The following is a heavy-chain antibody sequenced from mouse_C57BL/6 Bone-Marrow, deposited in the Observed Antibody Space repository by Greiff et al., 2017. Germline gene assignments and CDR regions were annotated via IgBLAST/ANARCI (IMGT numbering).Heavy chain of an antibody. J-gene: IGHJ2*01. CDR2: FNPYNGGT. V-gene: IGHV1-19*01. CDR1: GYTFTDYS. D-gene: IGHD1-1*01. CDR3: ASRITTVAIFDY. Sequence: EVQLQQSGPVLVKPGASVKMSCKASGYTFTDYSMNWVKQSHGKSLEWIGVFNPYNGGTSYNQKFKGKATLTVDKSSSTAYLELNSMTSEDSAVYYCASRITTVAIFDYWGQGTTLTVSS.